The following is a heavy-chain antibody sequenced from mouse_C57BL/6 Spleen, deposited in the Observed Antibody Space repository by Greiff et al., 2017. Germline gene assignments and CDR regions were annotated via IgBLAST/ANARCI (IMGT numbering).Heavy chain of an antibody. CDR2: IYPSDSET. CDR3: ARRTTVVATDYYAMDY. Sequence: VQLQQPGAELVRPGSSVKLSCKASGYTFTSYWMDWVKQRPGQGLEWIGNIYPSDSETHYNQKFKAKATLTVDKSSSTAYMQLSSLTSEDSAVYYCARRTTVVATDYYAMDYWGQGTSVTVAS. J-gene: IGHJ4*01. V-gene: IGHV1-61*01. CDR1: GYTFTSYW. D-gene: IGHD1-1*01.